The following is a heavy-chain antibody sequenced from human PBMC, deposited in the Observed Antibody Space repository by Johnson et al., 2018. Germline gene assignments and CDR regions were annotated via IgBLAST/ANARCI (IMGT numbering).Heavy chain of an antibody. CDR1: GVTFSNAW. D-gene: IGHD3-22*01. Sequence: VQLVESGGGLVKPGGSLRLSCAASGVTFSNAWMNWVRQAPGKGLEWVGRIKSKTDGGTTDYAAPVKGRFTIPRDDSKNTLFLQMNSLKTEDTAVYYCTTVYDTSGYYYVEAFDIWGQGTMVTVSS. J-gene: IGHJ3*02. V-gene: IGHV3-15*07. CDR3: TTVYDTSGYYYVEAFDI. CDR2: IKSKTDGGTT.